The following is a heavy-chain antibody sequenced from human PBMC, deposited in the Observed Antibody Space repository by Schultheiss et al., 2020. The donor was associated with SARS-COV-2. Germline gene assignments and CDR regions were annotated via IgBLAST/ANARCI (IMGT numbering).Heavy chain of an antibody. V-gene: IGHV4-61*08. D-gene: IGHD5-18*01. CDR1: GGSISSGGYY. Sequence: SETLSLTCTVSGGSISSGGYYWSWIRQPPGKGLEWIGYVHYSGSTYYNPSLKSRVTISVDTSKNQFSLKLSSVTAADTAVYYCARGGYSYGYLDYWGQGTLVTVSS. CDR2: VHYSGST. J-gene: IGHJ4*02. CDR3: ARGGYSYGYLDY.